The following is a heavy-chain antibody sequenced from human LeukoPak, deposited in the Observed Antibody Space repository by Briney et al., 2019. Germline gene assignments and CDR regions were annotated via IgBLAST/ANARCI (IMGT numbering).Heavy chain of an antibody. CDR2: ISGSGGST. Sequence: PGGSLRLSCAASGLTLSNFAMAWVRQAPGKGLEWVSAISGSGGSTYYADSVKGRFTISRDNSKNTLYLQMNSLRAEDTAVYYCAKLVRGVIIGWGQGTLVTVSS. CDR3: AKLVRGVIIG. D-gene: IGHD3-10*01. V-gene: IGHV3-23*01. J-gene: IGHJ4*02. CDR1: GLTLSNFA.